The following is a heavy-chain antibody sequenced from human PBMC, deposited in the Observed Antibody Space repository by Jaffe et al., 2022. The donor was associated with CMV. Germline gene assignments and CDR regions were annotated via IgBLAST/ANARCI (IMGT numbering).Heavy chain of an antibody. CDR2: ISWNSGSI. D-gene: IGHD6-13*01. J-gene: IGHJ6*02. CDR1: GFTFDDYA. V-gene: IGHV3-9*01. Sequence: EVQLVESGGGLVQPGRSLRLSCAASGFTFDDYAMHWVRQAPGKGLEWVSGISWNSGSIGYADSVKGRFTISRDNAKNSLYLQMNSLRAEDTALYYCAKDMAVRAAAGRYYGMDVWGQGTTVTVSS. CDR3: AKDMAVRAAAGRYYGMDV.